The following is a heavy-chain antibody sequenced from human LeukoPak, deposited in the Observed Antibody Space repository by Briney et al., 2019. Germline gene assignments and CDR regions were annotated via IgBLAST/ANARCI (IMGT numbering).Heavy chain of an antibody. CDR3: ARGGRGYSYEYYYYYGMDV. D-gene: IGHD5-18*01. CDR2: IKQDGSEK. CDR1: GFTFSSYW. V-gene: IGHV3-7*04. J-gene: IGHJ6*02. Sequence: GGSLRLSCAASGFTFSSYWMSWARQAPGKGLEWVANIKQDGSEKYYVDSVKGRFTISRDNAKNSLYLQMNSLRAEDTAVYYCARGGRGYSYEYYYYYGMDVWGQGTTVTVSS.